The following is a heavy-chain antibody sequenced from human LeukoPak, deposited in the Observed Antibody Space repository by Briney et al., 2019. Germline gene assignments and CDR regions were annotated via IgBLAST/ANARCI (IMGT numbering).Heavy chain of an antibody. Sequence: PSETLSLTCTVSGYSISSGYYWGWIRQPPGKGLEWVSSISSSSGYIYYADSVKGRFTVSRDNTKNSLYLQMNSLRAEDTAVYYCARRSGIAVAGAFDYWGQGTLVTVSS. V-gene: IGHV3-21*04. CDR3: ARRSGIAVAGAFDY. CDR2: ISSSSGYI. CDR1: GYSISSGYY. J-gene: IGHJ4*02. D-gene: IGHD6-19*01.